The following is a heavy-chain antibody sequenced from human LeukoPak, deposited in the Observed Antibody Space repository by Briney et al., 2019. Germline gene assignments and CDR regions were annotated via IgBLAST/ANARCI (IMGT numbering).Heavy chain of an antibody. Sequence: SETLSLTCTVSGGSISSGGYYWSWIRQHPGKGLEWIGYIYYSGSTNYNPSLKSRVTMSVDTSKNQFSLKLSSVTAADTAVYYCAKVRYGTFNWFDPWGQGTLVTVSS. CDR1: GGSISSGGYY. CDR2: IYYSGST. CDR3: AKVRYGTFNWFDP. V-gene: IGHV4-61*08. J-gene: IGHJ5*02. D-gene: IGHD2/OR15-2a*01.